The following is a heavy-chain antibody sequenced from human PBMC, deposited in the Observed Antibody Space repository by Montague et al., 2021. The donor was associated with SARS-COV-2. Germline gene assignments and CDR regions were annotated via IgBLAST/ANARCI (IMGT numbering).Heavy chain of an antibody. CDR3: ARSPSYHYDSSGCFDY. J-gene: IGHJ4*02. V-gene: IGHV3-21*01. D-gene: IGHD3-22*01. CDR2: ISSSSSYI. Sequence: SLRLSCAASGFTFSSYRMNWVRQAPGKGLEWVSSISSSSSYIYYADSVKGRFTISRDNAKNSLYLQMNSLRAEDTAVYYCARSPSYHYDSSGCFDYWGQGTLVTVSS. CDR1: GFTFSSYR.